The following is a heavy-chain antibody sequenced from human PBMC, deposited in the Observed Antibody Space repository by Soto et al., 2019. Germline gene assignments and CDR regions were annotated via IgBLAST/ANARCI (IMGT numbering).Heavy chain of an antibody. CDR3: ARGGRLLRYFDVDAFDI. CDR1: GGSISSYY. Sequence: QVQLQESGPGLVKPSETLSLTCSVSGGSISSYYWNWIRQPPGKGLEWIGYVYYNGNTNYNPSLKSRLTISVDTSWNKFALRLSSVTAADTAVYYCARGGRLLRYFDVDAFDIWGQGTTVTVSS. D-gene: IGHD3-9*01. J-gene: IGHJ3*02. V-gene: IGHV4-59*01. CDR2: VYYNGNT.